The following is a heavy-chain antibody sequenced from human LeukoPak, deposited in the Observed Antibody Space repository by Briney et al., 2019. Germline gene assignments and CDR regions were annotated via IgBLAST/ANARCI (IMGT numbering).Heavy chain of an antibody. D-gene: IGHD1-26*01. V-gene: IGHV4-4*07. CDR1: GGSISSYY. Sequence: SETLSLTCTASGGSISSYYWSWIRQPAGKGLEWIGRIYTSGSTNYNPSLKSRVTMSVDTSKNQFSLKLSSVTAADTAVYYCARVGAVVGAIDYWGQGTLVTVSS. J-gene: IGHJ4*02. CDR3: ARVGAVVGAIDY. CDR2: IYTSGST.